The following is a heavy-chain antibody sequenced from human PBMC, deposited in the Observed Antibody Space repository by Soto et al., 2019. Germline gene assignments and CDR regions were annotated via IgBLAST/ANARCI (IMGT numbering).Heavy chain of an antibody. D-gene: IGHD3-10*01. V-gene: IGHV3-48*02. J-gene: IGHJ4*02. CDR3: ARGRLWSFDF. CDR1: GFRFRIYS. Sequence: PGGSLRLSCVFSGFRFRIYSMNVVRQAPGKGLEWISYISSDSGTIYYADSLKGRFTISRDNGKNSLYLQMNSLTDEDTAVYYCARGRLWSFDFWGQGTLVTVSS. CDR2: ISSDSGTI.